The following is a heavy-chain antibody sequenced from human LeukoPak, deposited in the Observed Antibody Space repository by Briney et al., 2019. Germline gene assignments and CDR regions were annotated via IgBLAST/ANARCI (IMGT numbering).Heavy chain of an antibody. Sequence: ASVKVSCKASGYSFTSYYMHWVRQAPGQGLEWMGWISAYNGNTNYAQKLQGRVTMTTDTSTSTAYMELRSLSSDDAAVYYCARVLSGDIDYWGQGTLVTVSS. V-gene: IGHV1-18*04. J-gene: IGHJ4*02. D-gene: IGHD3-10*01. CDR1: GYSFTSYY. CDR2: ISAYNGNT. CDR3: ARVLSGDIDY.